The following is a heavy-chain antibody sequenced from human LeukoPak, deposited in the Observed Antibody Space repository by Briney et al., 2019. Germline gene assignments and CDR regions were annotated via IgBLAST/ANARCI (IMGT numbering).Heavy chain of an antibody. CDR1: GFTFSDYY. Sequence: GGSLRLSCAASGFTFSDYYMSWIRQAPGKGLEWVSYISSSGSTIYYADSVKGRFTISRDNAKNSLYLQMNSLRAEDTAVYYCARDWWLSGSSWTFDYWGQGTLVTVSS. J-gene: IGHJ4*02. V-gene: IGHV3-11*01. CDR2: ISSSGSTI. D-gene: IGHD6-13*01. CDR3: ARDWWLSGSSWTFDY.